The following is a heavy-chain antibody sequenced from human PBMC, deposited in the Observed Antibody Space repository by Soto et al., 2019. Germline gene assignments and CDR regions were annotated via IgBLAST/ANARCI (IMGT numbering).Heavy chain of an antibody. D-gene: IGHD3-22*01. J-gene: IGHJ4*01. CDR2: TYHSGGT. V-gene: IGHV4-30-2*06. Sequence: QLQLQESGSGLVKPSQTLSLTCVVSGDSISSGGYSWNWIRQSPGKGLEWIGHTYHSGGTLYNPSLDSRVTISVDKSKNQFSLRLTSVTAADTAVYYCARDSLSGYYFDFWGHGTLVTVSS. CDR1: GDSISSGGYS. CDR3: ARDSLSGYYFDF.